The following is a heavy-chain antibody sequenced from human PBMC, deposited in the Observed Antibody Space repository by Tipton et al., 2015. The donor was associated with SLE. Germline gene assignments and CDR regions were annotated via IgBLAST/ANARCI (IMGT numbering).Heavy chain of an antibody. V-gene: IGHV4-34*01. D-gene: IGHD1-26*01. CDR1: GGSFSGYY. J-gene: IGHJ4*02. CDR3: ARRGSEVGATDY. Sequence: TLSLTCAVYGGSFSGYYWSWIRQPPGKGLEWIGEINHSGSTNYNPSLKSRVTISVDTSKNQSSLKLSSVTAADTAVYYCARRGSEVGATDYWGQGTLVTVSS. CDR2: INHSGST.